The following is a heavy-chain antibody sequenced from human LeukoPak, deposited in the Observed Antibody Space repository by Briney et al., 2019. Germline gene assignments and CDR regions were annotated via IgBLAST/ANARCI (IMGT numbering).Heavy chain of an antibody. CDR2: INPSGGST. J-gene: IGHJ3*02. V-gene: IGHV1-46*01. Sequence: ASVKVSCKASGYTFTSYYMHWVRQDPEQGLEWMGLINPSGGSTSYAQKFQGRVTMTRDTSTSTVYMELSSLSSEDTAVYYCARGGRERYSSGWTDAFDIWGQGTMVTVSS. CDR1: GYTFTSYY. CDR3: ARGGRERYSSGWTDAFDI. D-gene: IGHD6-19*01.